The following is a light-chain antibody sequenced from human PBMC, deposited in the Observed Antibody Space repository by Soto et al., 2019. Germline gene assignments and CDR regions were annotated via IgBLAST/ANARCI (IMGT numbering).Light chain of an antibody. J-gene: IGKJ2*01. CDR3: QQYKSLYT. CDR2: DAS. V-gene: IGKV1-5*01. CDR1: QSISGW. Sequence: DIQMTQSPSTLSAYVGHRVTITCRASQSISGWLAWYQQKPGKAPKLLSYDASTLESGVPSRFRGSGSETEFTLTISLLQPDDFATYYCQQYKSLYTFGQGTKLEI.